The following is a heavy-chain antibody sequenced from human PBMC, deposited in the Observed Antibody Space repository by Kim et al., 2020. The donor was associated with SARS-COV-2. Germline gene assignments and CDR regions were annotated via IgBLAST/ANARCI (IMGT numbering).Heavy chain of an antibody. CDR3: MRDHYGSGKTRLDL. CDR2: ISQSGDTK. J-gene: IGHJ5*02. V-gene: IGHV3-48*03. D-gene: IGHD3-10*01. CDR1: GFTFSNYE. Sequence: GGSLRLSCAASGFTFSNYEMNWVRQTPWKGLEWVSYISQSGDTKVYSDSVRGRFTMSRDNAKSSMYLQMNSLRAGDTAVYYCMRDHYGSGKTRLDLWGQGTLVTVSS.